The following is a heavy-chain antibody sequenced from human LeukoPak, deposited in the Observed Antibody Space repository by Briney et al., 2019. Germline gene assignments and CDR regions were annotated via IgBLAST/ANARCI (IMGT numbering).Heavy chain of an antibody. V-gene: IGHV3-23*01. Sequence: GGSLRLSCAASGFTFSSYAMSWVRQAPGKGLEWVSAISGSGGSTYYADSVKGRFTISRDNFNNTLYLQMNSLRAEDTAVYYCAKVASNYDFWSGSANWGQGTLVTVSS. J-gene: IGHJ4*02. CDR3: AKVASNYDFWSGSAN. D-gene: IGHD3-3*01. CDR2: ISGSGGST. CDR1: GFTFSSYA.